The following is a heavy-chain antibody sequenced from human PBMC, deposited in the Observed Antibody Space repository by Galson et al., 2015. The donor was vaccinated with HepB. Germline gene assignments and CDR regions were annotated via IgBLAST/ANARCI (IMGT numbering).Heavy chain of an antibody. CDR1: GFTFSSYA. Sequence: SLRLSCAASGFTFSSYAMSWVRQAPGKGLEWVSAISGSGGSTYYADSVKGRFTISRDNSKNTLYLQMNSLRAEDTAVYYCAKDPREEFGESPGWFDPWGQGTLVTVSS. V-gene: IGHV3-23*01. J-gene: IGHJ5*02. CDR2: ISGSGGST. CDR3: AKDPREEFGESPGWFDP. D-gene: IGHD3-10*01.